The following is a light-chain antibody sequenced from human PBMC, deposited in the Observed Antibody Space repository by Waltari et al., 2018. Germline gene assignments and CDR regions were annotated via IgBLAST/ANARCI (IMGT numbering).Light chain of an antibody. CDR2: KIS. Sequence: QTVVTQEPSLSVSPGGTVTLTCPLSSGSVSSTSYASWYQQTPGQPPRTLVYKISSRAAGVPDRVSGSMLGNKAALTITGAQAEDESDDYCVLYMGSGIWVFGGGTKLTVL. CDR1: SGSVSSTSY. V-gene: IGLV8-61*01. CDR3: VLYMGSGIWV. J-gene: IGLJ3*02.